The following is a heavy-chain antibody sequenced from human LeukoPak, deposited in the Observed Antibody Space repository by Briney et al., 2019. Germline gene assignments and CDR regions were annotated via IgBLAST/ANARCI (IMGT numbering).Heavy chain of an antibody. V-gene: IGHV1-8*03. CDR1: GYTFTGYY. D-gene: IGHD3-22*01. CDR2: MNPNSGNT. Sequence: ASVKVSCKASGYTFTGYYMHWVRQAPGQGLEWMGWMNPNSGNTGYAQKFQGRVTITRNTSISTAYMELSSLRSEDTAVYYCARGPGVVVILSYDAFDIWDQGTMVTVSS. CDR3: ARGPGVVVILSYDAFDI. J-gene: IGHJ3*02.